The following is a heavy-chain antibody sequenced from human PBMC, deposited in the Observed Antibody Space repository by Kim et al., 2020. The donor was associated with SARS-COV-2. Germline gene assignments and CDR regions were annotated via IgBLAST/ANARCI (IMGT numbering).Heavy chain of an antibody. CDR1: GDSISSYY. D-gene: IGHD5-18*01. J-gene: IGHJ4*02. CDR2: ISYSGST. CDR3: ARPKGVYSYDSAFDY. V-gene: IGHV4-59*08. Sequence: SETLSLTCTVSGDSISSYYWSWIRQPPGKGLEWVGYISYSGSTKYNPSLKSRVTISLDTSKNQFSLKLSSVTAADTAVYYCARPKGVYSYDSAFDYWGQGSLVIVSS.